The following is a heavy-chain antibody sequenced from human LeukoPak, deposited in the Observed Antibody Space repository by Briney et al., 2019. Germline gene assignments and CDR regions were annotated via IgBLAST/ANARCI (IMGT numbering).Heavy chain of an antibody. CDR1: GFTFSSYA. CDR2: ISGSSGSV. Sequence: GGSLRLSCAASGFTFSSYAMSWVRQAPGKGLEWGSAISGSSGSVYYADSVKGRFTISRDNSKNTLYLQMNSLRAEDTAVYYCARSGPVPPSGYSSSEFHFDYWGQGTLVTVSS. D-gene: IGHD6-13*01. J-gene: IGHJ4*02. CDR3: ARSGPVPPSGYSSSEFHFDY. V-gene: IGHV3-23*01.